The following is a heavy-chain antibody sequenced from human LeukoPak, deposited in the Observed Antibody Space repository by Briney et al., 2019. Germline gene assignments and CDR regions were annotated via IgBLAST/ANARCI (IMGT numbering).Heavy chain of an antibody. CDR2: IYTSGST. V-gene: IGHV4-4*07. D-gene: IGHD2-2*01. CDR3: ARDTGYQLLKSNWFDP. J-gene: IGHJ5*02. Sequence: SETLSLTCTVSGGSISSYYRSWIRQPAGKGLEWIGRIYTSGSTNYNPSLKSRVTMSVDTSKNQFSLKLSSVTAADTAVYYCARDTGYQLLKSNWFDPWGQGTLVTVSS. CDR1: GGSISSYY.